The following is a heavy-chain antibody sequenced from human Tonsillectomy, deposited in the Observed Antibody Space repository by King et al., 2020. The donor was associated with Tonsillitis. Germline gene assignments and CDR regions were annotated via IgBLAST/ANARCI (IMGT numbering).Heavy chain of an antibody. J-gene: IGHJ3*01. CDR2: IKADGNVK. Sequence: VQLVESGGGLVQPGGSLRLSCAASGLTFSGYWMSWVRQAPGKGLEWVANIKADGNVKHYVDSVEGRFTISRDNAKNSLYLQMNSLRAEDTAVYYCARDESPASSGSYYDAFDFWGQGTMVTVSS. V-gene: IGHV3-7*01. CDR3: ARDESPASSGSYYDAFDF. CDR1: GLTFSGYW. D-gene: IGHD1-26*01.